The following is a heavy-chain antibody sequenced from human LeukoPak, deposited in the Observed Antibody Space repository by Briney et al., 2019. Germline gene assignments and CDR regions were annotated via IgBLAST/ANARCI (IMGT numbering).Heavy chain of an antibody. V-gene: IGHV3-48*03. CDR3: ASEYGAFDY. CDR1: GFTFSSYE. Sequence: GGSLRLSCAASGFTFSSYEMNWVRQTPGKGLEWVSYISSSGSTIYYADSVKGRFTISRDNAKNSLYLQMNSLRAEDTAVYYCASEYGAFDYWGQGTLVTVSS. J-gene: IGHJ4*02. D-gene: IGHD1-26*01. CDR2: ISSSGSTI.